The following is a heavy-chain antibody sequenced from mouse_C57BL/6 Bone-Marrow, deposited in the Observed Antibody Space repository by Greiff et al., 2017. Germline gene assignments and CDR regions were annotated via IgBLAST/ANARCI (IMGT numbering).Heavy chain of an antibody. D-gene: IGHD2-4*01. V-gene: IGHV1-15*01. CDR1: GYTFTDYE. Sequence: VQLQQSGAELVRPGASVTLSCKASGYTFTDYEMHWVKQTPVHGLEWIGAIDPETGGTAYNQKFKGKAILTADKSSSTAYMELRSLTSADSAVYYCTRTPLYYDLSWGFDVWGTGTTVTVSS. CDR2: IDPETGGT. CDR3: TRTPLYYDLSWGFDV. J-gene: IGHJ1*03.